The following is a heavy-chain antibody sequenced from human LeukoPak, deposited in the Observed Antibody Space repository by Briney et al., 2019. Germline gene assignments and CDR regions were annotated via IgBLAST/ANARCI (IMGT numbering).Heavy chain of an antibody. CDR2: IYYSGST. CDR3: ARYYSSWRYLDY. V-gene: IGHV4-59*08. CDR1: GGSISSYY. J-gene: IGHJ4*02. Sequence: SETLSLTCTVSGGSISSYYRSWIRQPPGKGLEWIGYIYYSGSTNYNPSLKSRVTISVDTSKNQFSLKLSSVTAADTALYYCARYYSSWRYLDYWGQGTLVTVSS. D-gene: IGHD3-22*01.